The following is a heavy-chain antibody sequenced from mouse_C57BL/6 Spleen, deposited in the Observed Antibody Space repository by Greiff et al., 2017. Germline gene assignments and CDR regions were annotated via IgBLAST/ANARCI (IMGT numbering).Heavy chain of an antibody. Sequence: VQLKESGPGLVKPSQSLSLTCSVTGYSITSGYYWNWIRQFPGNKLEWMGYISYDGSNNYNPSLKNRISITRDTSKNQFFLKLNSVTTEDTATYYCARDRDWVFAYWGQGTLVTVSA. J-gene: IGHJ3*01. D-gene: IGHD4-1*01. V-gene: IGHV3-6*01. CDR1: GYSITSGYY. CDR3: ARDRDWVFAY. CDR2: ISYDGSN.